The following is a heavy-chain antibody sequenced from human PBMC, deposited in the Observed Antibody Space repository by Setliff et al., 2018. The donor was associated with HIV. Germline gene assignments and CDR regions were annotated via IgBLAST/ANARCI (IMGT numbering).Heavy chain of an antibody. Sequence: SVKVSCKASGGTLSNYMIIWVRQAPGQGLEWVGVITPIGTTNFAQTFEGRVTITADESTSTVHMEVTRLTSDDTAMYFCARSGSPYGPNSGHFDSWGQGTQGTGSS. CDR3: ARSGSPYGPNSGHFDS. J-gene: IGHJ4*02. CDR1: GGTLSNYM. CDR2: ITPIGTT. V-gene: IGHV1-69*13. D-gene: IGHD4-17*01.